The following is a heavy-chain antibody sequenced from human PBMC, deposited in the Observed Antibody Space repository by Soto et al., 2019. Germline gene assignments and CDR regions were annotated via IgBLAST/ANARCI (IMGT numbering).Heavy chain of an antibody. D-gene: IGHD3-3*01. CDR1: GFTFNSYW. V-gene: IGHV3-74*01. J-gene: IGHJ4*02. CDR2: IGYDGSDI. Sequence: EVQLVESGGELVQPGGSLRLSCAASGFTFNSYWMHWVRQTPGRGLVWVSRIGYDGSDITHADSVEGRFTISRDNARNTVYLQMNSLRAEDTGVYYCVRDGHGEKEFDSWGQGTLVTVSS. CDR3: VRDGHGEKEFDS.